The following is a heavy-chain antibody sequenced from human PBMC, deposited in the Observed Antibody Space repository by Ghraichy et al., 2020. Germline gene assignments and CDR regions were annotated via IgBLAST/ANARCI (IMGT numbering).Heavy chain of an antibody. CDR1: GGSLSGYY. D-gene: IGHD3-3*01. CDR3: ARGRNFRPAIGVALHPTRTGRNWFDP. J-gene: IGHJ5*02. CDR2: NNERGTT. Sequence: ESLNISCAVYGGSLSGYYWNWIRQTPGKGLEWIGENNERGTTKYNPSLKSRVTILLDTSKNQFSLILRSVTAADTAVYYCARGRNFRPAIGVALHPTRTGRNWFDPWGQGTLVTVSS. V-gene: IGHV4-34*01.